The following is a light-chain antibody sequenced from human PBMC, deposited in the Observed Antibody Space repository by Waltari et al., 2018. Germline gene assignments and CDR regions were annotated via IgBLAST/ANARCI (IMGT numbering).Light chain of an antibody. CDR2: HAS. V-gene: IGKV3-20*01. Sequence: EIVLTQSPCTLSLSPGERATLSCRARQGVGKYLAWYQQRPGQAPRLLLYHASIRATGIPDRFSGSGCGTDFSLTISRLEPEDFAVYYCQKYDFLPATFGQGTTVEIK. CDR1: QGVGKY. J-gene: IGKJ1*01. CDR3: QKYDFLPAT.